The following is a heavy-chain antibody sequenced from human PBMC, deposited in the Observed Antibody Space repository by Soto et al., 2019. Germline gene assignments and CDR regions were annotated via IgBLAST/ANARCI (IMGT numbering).Heavy chain of an antibody. CDR1: GYSFTTYW. Sequence: GESLKISCKGSGYSFTTYWISWVRQMPGKGLEWMGRIDPSDSYTTYGPSFPGHVTISADKSINTAYLQWRSLKASDTAMYYCARDSSRYHFGMDVWGQGTTVTVSS. J-gene: IGHJ6*02. D-gene: IGHD6-13*01. V-gene: IGHV5-10-1*01. CDR3: ARDSSRYHFGMDV. CDR2: IDPSDSYT.